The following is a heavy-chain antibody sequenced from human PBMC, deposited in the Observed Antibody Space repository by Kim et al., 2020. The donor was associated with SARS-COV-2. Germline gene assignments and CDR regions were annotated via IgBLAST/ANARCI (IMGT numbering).Heavy chain of an antibody. Sequence: GGSLRLSCAASGFTFSSYGMHWVRQAPGKGLEWVAVISYDGSNKYYADSVKGRFTISRDNSKNTLYLQMNSLRAEDTAVYYCAKDRGCSSTSCLTRPVGYYYYYGMDVWGQGTTVTVSS. J-gene: IGHJ6*02. D-gene: IGHD2-2*01. CDR3: AKDRGCSSTSCLTRPVGYYYYYGMDV. CDR2: ISYDGSNK. CDR1: GFTFSSYG. V-gene: IGHV3-30*18.